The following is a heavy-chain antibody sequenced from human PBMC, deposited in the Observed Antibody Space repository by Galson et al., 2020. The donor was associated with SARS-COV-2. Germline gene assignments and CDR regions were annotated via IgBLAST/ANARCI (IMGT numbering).Heavy chain of an antibody. Sequence: GESLKISCAASGFTFSDYYMSWIRQAPGKGLEWISDISGGSDHTNYADSVKGRFTISRDNAKNSLSLQMNSLRGEDTAVYYCARDRPEYCGDHCFYYYGMDVWGQGTAVTVSS. D-gene: IGHD2-21*01. CDR2: ISGGSDHT. CDR1: GFTFSDYY. J-gene: IGHJ6*02. V-gene: IGHV3-11*06. CDR3: ARDRPEYCGDHCFYYYGMDV.